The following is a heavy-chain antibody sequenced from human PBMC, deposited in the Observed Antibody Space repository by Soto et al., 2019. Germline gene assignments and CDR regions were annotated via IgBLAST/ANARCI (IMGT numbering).Heavy chain of an antibody. V-gene: IGHV3-30*18. CDR3: AKDRRPHEYCSGGSCYNGFAY. J-gene: IGHJ4*02. Sequence: GGSLRLSCAASGFTFSYYGMHWVRQAPGKGLGWVAVISYDGSNKYYADSVKGRFTISRDKSKNRLYLQMNSLRAEDTAVFYCAKDRRPHEYCSGGSCYNGFAYWGQGTLVTVSS. CDR1: GFTFSYYG. D-gene: IGHD2-15*01. CDR2: ISYDGSNK.